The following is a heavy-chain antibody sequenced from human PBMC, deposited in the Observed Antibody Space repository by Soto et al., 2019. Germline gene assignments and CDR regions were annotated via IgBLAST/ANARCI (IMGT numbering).Heavy chain of an antibody. V-gene: IGHV1-24*01. CDR2: FDPEDGET. D-gene: IGHD3-3*01. Sequence: ASVKVSCKVSGYTLTELSMHWVRQAPGKGLEWMGGFDPEDGETIYAQKFQGRVTMTEDTSTDTAYMELSSLRSEDTAVYYCATGRVQYDFWSGRGRYYYGMDVWGQGTTVTVSS. CDR1: GYTLTELS. CDR3: ATGRVQYDFWSGRGRYYYGMDV. J-gene: IGHJ6*02.